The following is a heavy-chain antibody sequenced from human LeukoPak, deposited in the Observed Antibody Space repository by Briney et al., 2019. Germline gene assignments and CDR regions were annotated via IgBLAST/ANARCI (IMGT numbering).Heavy chain of an antibody. D-gene: IGHD2-21*01. V-gene: IGHV3-23*01. J-gene: IGHJ4*02. Sequence: GGSLRLSCAASGFTFSSYAMSWVRQAPGKGLEWVSAISGSGGSTYYADSVKGRFTISGDNSKNTLYLQMNSLRAEDTAVYYCAKDLHIVVVIANFDYWGQGTLVTVSS. CDR3: AKDLHIVVVIANFDY. CDR1: GFTFSSYA. CDR2: ISGSGGST.